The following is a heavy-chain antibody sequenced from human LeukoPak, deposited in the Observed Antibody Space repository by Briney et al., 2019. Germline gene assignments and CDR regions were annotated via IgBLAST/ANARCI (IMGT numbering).Heavy chain of an antibody. Sequence: SETLSLTCTVSGGSISSSSYYWGWIRQPPGKGLEWIGEINHSGNTKYNPSLKSRVTISVDTSKNQFSLKLNSVTAADTAVYYCASRGGYRFRFTDYYYYYMDVWGNGTTVTVSS. V-gene: IGHV4-39*07. CDR3: ASRGGYRFRFTDYYYYYMDV. CDR1: GGSISSSSYY. D-gene: IGHD5-12*01. CDR2: INHSGNT. J-gene: IGHJ6*03.